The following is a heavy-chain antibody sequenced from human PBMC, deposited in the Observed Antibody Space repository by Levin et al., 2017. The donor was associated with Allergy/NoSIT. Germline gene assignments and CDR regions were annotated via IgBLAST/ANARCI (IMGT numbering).Heavy chain of an antibody. D-gene: IGHD2-21*01. Sequence: SQTLSLTCTFSGFSLSTTGMCVSWIRQPPGKALEWLALIDWDEDKYYSTSLKTRLTISKDTSKNQVVLTMTNMDPVDTATYYCARFSRTLFHGMDVWGQGTTVTVSS. CDR1: GFSLSTTGMC. CDR2: IDWDEDK. V-gene: IGHV2-70*01. CDR3: ARFSRTLFHGMDV. J-gene: IGHJ6*02.